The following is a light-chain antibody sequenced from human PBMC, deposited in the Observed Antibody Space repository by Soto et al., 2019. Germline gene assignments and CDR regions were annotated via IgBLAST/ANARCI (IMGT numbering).Light chain of an antibody. V-gene: IGKV3-20*01. Sequence: EIVLTQSPGTLSLSPGERATLSCRASQSVSSSYLACYQQKPGQAPRLLIYGASSRATGIPDRFSGSGSGTDFTLTISRLEPEDFAVYYCQQYGSSPPWTFGQGTKGEIQ. CDR1: QSVSSSY. CDR2: GAS. J-gene: IGKJ1*01. CDR3: QQYGSSPPWT.